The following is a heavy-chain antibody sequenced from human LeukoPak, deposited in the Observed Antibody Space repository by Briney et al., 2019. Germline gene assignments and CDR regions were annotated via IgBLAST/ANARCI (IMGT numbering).Heavy chain of an antibody. CDR2: INSNTGNP. Sequence: ASVKVSCKASGYTFTSYAMNWVRQAPGQGLEWMGWINSNTGNPTYAQGFTGRFVFSLDTSVSTAYLQISSLKAEDTAVYYCAREIYDYVWGSYQGFDYWGQGTLVTVSS. CDR3: AREIYDYVWGSYQGFDY. CDR1: GYTFTSYA. J-gene: IGHJ4*02. V-gene: IGHV7-4-1*02. D-gene: IGHD3-16*02.